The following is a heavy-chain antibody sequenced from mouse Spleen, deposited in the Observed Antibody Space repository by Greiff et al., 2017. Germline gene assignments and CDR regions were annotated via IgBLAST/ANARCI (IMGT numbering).Heavy chain of an antibody. V-gene: IGHV1-31*01. J-gene: IGHJ1*01. CDR3: ARPYDGYSHWYFDV. Sequence: VQLQQSGPELVKPGASVKISCKASGYSFTGYYMHWVKQSHVKSLEWIGRINPYNGATSYNQNFKDKASLTVDKSSSTAYMELHSLTSEDSAVYYCARPYDGYSHWYFDVWGAGTTVTVSS. CDR1: GYSFTGYY. CDR2: INPYNGAT. D-gene: IGHD2-3*01.